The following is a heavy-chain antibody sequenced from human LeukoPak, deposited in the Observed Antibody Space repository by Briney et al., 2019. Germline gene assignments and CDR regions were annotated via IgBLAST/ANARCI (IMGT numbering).Heavy chain of an antibody. Sequence: PSETLSLTCTVSGGSISSSSYYWGWIRQPPGKGLEWVSSISSSSSYIYYADSVKGRFTISRDNAKNCLYLQMNSLTVEDTALYYCTRVTSWRTGFDYWGQGTLVTVSS. J-gene: IGHJ4*02. D-gene: IGHD1-1*01. CDR1: GGSISSSS. CDR3: TRVTSWRTGFDY. V-gene: IGHV3-21*04. CDR2: ISSSSSYI.